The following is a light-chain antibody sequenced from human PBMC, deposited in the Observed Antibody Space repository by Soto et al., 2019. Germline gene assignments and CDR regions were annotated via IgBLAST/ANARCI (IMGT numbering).Light chain of an antibody. V-gene: IGLV2-14*01. CDR2: EVT. J-gene: IGLJ1*01. CDR1: RRDVGGYNY. Sequence: QSALTQPASVSGSPGQSITISCTGTRRDVGGYNYVSWYQQYPGKSPKLLIYEVTHRPSGVSNRFSGSKSGNTASLTISGLQAEDEADYYCSSYTISNTLPFVFGTGTKLNVL. CDR3: SSYTISNTLPFV.